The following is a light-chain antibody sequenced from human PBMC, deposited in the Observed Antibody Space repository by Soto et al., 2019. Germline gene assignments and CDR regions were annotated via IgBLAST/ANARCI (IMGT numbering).Light chain of an antibody. CDR3: QQYGSYTWT. Sequence: EIVLTQSPVTLSFSRGDSGNLSCRASQSVSSNYLAWYQQRPGQAPRLLIYGASIRATGIPDRFSGSGSGTDFTLTISRLEPEDFAVYYCQQYGSYTWTFGQGTKVDIK. CDR2: GAS. CDR1: QSVSSNY. J-gene: IGKJ1*01. V-gene: IGKV3-20*01.